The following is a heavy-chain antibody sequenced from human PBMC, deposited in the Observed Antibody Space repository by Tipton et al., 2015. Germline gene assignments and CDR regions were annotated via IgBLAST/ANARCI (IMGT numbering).Heavy chain of an antibody. CDR3: ARDWFGRSLDY. CDR2: ISHSGNT. D-gene: IGHD3-16*01. CDR1: AYSISSDYY. V-gene: IGHV4-38-2*02. Sequence: TLSLTCAVSAYSISSDYYWGWIRQPPGKGLEWIGSISHSGNTYYNPSLKSRVTMSRDTSKNQFSLQLNSVTPEDTAVYYCARDWFGRSLDYWGQGTLVTVSS. J-gene: IGHJ4*02.